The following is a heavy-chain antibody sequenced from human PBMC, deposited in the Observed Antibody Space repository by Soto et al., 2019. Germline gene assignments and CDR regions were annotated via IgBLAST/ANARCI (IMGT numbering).Heavy chain of an antibody. V-gene: IGHV1-69*13. CDR3: ARWEGTYYDFWSGLDP. D-gene: IGHD3-3*01. CDR2: IIPIFGTA. CDR1: GGTFSSYA. Sequence: ASVKVSCKASGGTFSSYAISWVRQAPGQGLEWMGGIIPIFGTANYAQKFQGRVTITADESTSTAYMELSSLRSEDTAVYYCARWEGTYYDFWSGLDPWGQGTLVTVSS. J-gene: IGHJ5*02.